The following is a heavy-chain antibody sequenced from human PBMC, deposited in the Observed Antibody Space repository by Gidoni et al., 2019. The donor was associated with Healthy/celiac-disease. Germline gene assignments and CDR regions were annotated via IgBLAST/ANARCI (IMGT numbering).Heavy chain of an antibody. V-gene: IGHV4-59*01. Sequence: QVQLQESGPGLVKPSETLSLTCTVPGGSISSYYWSWIRQPPGKGLEWIGYIYYSGSTNYNPSLKSRVTISVDTSKIQFSLKLGSVTAADTAVYYCARVGGYYRSMDVWGQGTTVTVSS. CDR2: IYYSGST. CDR1: GGSISSYY. CDR3: ARVGGYYRSMDV. J-gene: IGHJ6*02. D-gene: IGHD3-22*01.